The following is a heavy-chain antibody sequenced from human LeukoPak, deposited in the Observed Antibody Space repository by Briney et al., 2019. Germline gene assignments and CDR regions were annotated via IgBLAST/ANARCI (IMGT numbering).Heavy chain of an antibody. CDR2: IKSDGST. Sequence: GGSLRLSCAASGFTFSTYWMHWVRQAPGRGLVWVSRIKSDGSTNYADSVKGRFTISRDNAKNTLSLQMNSLRPEDTGVYYCARAPSEIGGYYPEYFRHWGQGTLVTVSS. D-gene: IGHD3-3*01. J-gene: IGHJ1*01. V-gene: IGHV3-74*01. CDR3: ARAPSEIGGYYPEYFRH. CDR1: GFTFSTYW.